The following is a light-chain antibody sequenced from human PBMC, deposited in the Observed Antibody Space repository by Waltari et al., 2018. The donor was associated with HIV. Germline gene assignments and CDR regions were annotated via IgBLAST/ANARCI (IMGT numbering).Light chain of an antibody. Sequence: QAVVTQEPSLTVSPGGTVTLTCGSSTGALPSGHYLYWFQKKPGQAPRTLIYDTSDKHSWTPARFSGSLLGGKAALTLSGAQPEDEAVYYCLLSYSGAWVFGGGTKLTVL. CDR3: LLSYSGAWV. CDR1: TGALPSGHY. CDR2: DTS. V-gene: IGLV7-46*01. J-gene: IGLJ3*02.